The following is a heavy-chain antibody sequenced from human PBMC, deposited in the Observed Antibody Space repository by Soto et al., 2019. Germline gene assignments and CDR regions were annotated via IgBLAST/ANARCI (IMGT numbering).Heavy chain of an antibody. CDR2: IWYDGSNT. CDR3: ARDPIGYFYVMDV. V-gene: IGHV3-33*01. D-gene: IGHD2-15*01. Sequence: QVHLVESGGGVVQPGGSLRLSCAASVFPLSTYSMHWVRQPPGKGLEWVALIWYDGSNTYYGDSVKGRFTFSRDDSKNMLYLQMSSLRAEDTAVYYCARDPIGYFYVMDVWGQGTTVTVSS. J-gene: IGHJ6*02. CDR1: VFPLSTYS.